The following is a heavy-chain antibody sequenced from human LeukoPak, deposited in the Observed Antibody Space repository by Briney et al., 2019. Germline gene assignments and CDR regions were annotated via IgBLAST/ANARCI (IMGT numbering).Heavy chain of an antibody. D-gene: IGHD3-3*01. CDR3: ARGNDFWSGFPPYYYGMDV. J-gene: IGHJ6*02. CDR2: IYYSWST. Sequence: SETLSLTCTVSGGSISSYYWIWIRQPPGKGLEWIGYIYYSWSTNYNPSLKSRVTISVDTSKNQFSLKLSSVTAADTAVYYCARGNDFWSGFPPYYYGMDVWGQGTTVTVSS. V-gene: IGHV4-59*01. CDR1: GGSISSYY.